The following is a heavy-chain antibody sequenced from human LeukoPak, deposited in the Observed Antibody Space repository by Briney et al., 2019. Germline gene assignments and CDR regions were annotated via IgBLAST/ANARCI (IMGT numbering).Heavy chain of an antibody. Sequence: SETLSLTCTVSGGSISSYYWSWIRQPPGKGLEWIGYIYYSGSTNYNPSLKSRVTISVDTSKNQFSLQLSSVTAADTAVYYCARDRGGYYYGSGSPYYFDYWGQGSLVTVSS. CDR1: GGSISSYY. J-gene: IGHJ4*02. D-gene: IGHD3-10*01. CDR2: IYYSGST. V-gene: IGHV4-59*01. CDR3: ARDRGGYYYGSGSPYYFDY.